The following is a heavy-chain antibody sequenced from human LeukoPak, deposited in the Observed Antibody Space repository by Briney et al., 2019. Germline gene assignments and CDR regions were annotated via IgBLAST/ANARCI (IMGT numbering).Heavy chain of an antibody. D-gene: IGHD6-19*01. CDR3: AGGGSVAGWR. CDR1: GGSISSYY. CDR2: IYYSGST. V-gene: IGHV4-59*01. Sequence: SETLSLTCTVSGGSISSYYWSWIRQPPGKGLEWIGYIYYSGSTNYNPSLKSRVTISVDTSKNQFSLKLSSVTAADTAVYYCAGGGSVAGWRWGKGTPVTVSS. J-gene: IGHJ6*04.